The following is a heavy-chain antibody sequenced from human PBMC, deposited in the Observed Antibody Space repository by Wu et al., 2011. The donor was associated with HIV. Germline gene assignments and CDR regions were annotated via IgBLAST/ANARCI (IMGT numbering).Heavy chain of an antibody. V-gene: IGHV1-46*01. CDR1: GYTFTSYY. CDR3: ARDLRGYNYGTGGYLDY. Sequence: QVQLVQSGAEVKKPGASVKVSCKASGYTFTSYYIHWVRQAPGQGIEWLGVINPSGGSTTFAQKFQGRVTMTSDTSTSTVYMELSSLRSEDTAIYYCARDLRGYNYGTGGYLDYWGQGTLVTVSS. CDR2: INPSGGST. J-gene: IGHJ4*02. D-gene: IGHD5-18*01.